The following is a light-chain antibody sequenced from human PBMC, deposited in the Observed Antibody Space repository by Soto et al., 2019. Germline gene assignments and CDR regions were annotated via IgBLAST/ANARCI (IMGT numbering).Light chain of an antibody. J-gene: IGKJ1*01. CDR1: QSVSSSY. V-gene: IGKV3-20*01. CDR2: GAS. CDR3: QQQGSFQGP. Sequence: EIVLTQSPGTLSLSPGERATLSCRASQSVSSSYLAWYQQKPGQAPRLLIYGASSRATGIPDRFSGSGSGTDFTLTISRLEPFFFAVYYRQQQGSFQGPFCPGPKLDIK.